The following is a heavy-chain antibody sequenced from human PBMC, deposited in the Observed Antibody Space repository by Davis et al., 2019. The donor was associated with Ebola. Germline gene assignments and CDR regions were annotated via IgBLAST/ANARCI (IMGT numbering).Heavy chain of an antibody. J-gene: IGHJ4*02. Sequence: PGGSLRLSCEASGFTFRNFGMHWVRQASGKGLEWVAVISFDGTNAYYTDSVEGRFTVSRDNSKNVLYLEMNSLRVEDMAIYYCATEHASQWLVPDSWGQGTLVAVSS. CDR2: ISFDGTNA. CDR3: ATEHASQWLVPDS. D-gene: IGHD6-19*01. CDR1: GFTFRNFG. V-gene: IGHV3-30*03.